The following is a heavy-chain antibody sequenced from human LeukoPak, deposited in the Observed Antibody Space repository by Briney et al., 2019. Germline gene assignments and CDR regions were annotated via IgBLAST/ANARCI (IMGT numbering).Heavy chain of an antibody. D-gene: IGHD1-26*01. CDR1: GVSISSYY. Sequence: PSETLSLTCTVSGVSISSYYWSWIRQPPGKGLEWIGYIYYSGSTNYNPSLKSRVTISVDTSKNQFSLKLSSVTAADTAVYYCARGGSYLAYFDYWGQGTLVTVSS. CDR2: IYYSGST. V-gene: IGHV4-59*08. CDR3: ARGGSYLAYFDY. J-gene: IGHJ4*02.